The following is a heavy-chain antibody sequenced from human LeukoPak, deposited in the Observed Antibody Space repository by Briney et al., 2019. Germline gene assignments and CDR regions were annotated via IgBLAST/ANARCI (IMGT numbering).Heavy chain of an antibody. Sequence: PGGSLRLSCAASGFTFSSSWMVWVGQAPGKGLEWVANIKGDGSAKNYVDSVKGRFTISRDNSKNTLYLQMNSLRAEDTAVYYCARGTAASNPYYYYYMDVWGKGTTVTVSS. CDR1: GFTFSSSW. V-gene: IGHV3-7*03. D-gene: IGHD6-13*01. J-gene: IGHJ6*03. CDR3: ARGTAASNPYYYYYMDV. CDR2: IKGDGSAK.